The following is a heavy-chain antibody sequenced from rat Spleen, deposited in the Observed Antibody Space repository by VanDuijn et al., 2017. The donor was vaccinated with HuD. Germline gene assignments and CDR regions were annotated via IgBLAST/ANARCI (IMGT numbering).Heavy chain of an antibody. Sequence: EVQLVESGGGLVQPGRSLKLSCAASGFTFSDYYMAWVRQAPKKGLEWVASITYEGSSTYYGDSVKGRFTISRDNAKRTLYLQMDSLRSEDTATYYCTTYYGYNWHYYVMDAWGQGASVTVSS. CDR3: TTYYGYNWHYYVMDA. J-gene: IGHJ4*01. CDR2: ITYEGSST. V-gene: IGHV5-22*01. D-gene: IGHD1-9*01. CDR1: GFTFSDYY.